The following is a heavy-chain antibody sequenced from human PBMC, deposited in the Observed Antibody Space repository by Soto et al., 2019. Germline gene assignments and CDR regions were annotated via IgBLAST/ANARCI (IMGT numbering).Heavy chain of an antibody. CDR1: GFTFSSFG. D-gene: IGHD2-15*01. CDR3: ARGGYCSGGSCYTYWYFDL. Sequence: QVQLVESGGGVVQPGRSLRLSCAASGFTFSSFGMHWVRQAPGKGLEWVAVIWYDGSNKYYAESVKGRFTISRDNSKNTLYLQMNSLRAEDTAVYYCARGGYCSGGSCYTYWYFDLWGRGTLVTFSS. V-gene: IGHV3-33*01. J-gene: IGHJ2*01. CDR2: IWYDGSNK.